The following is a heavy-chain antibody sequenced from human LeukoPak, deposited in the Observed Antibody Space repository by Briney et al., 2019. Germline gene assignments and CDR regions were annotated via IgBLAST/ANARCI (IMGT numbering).Heavy chain of an antibody. CDR1: GDSVSSNSAA. D-gene: IGHD3-22*01. Sequence: SQTLSLTCAISGDSVSSNSAAWNRIRQSPSRGLEWLGRTYYRSKWYNDYAVSVKSRITINPDTSKNQFSLQLNSVTPEDTAVYYCARYYYDSSGYYNLDHFDYWGQGTLVTVSS. CDR2: TYYRSKWYN. J-gene: IGHJ4*02. V-gene: IGHV6-1*01. CDR3: ARYYYDSSGYYNLDHFDY.